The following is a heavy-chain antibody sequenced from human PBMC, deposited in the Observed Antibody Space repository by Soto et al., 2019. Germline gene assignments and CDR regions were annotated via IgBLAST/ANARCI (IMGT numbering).Heavy chain of an antibody. CDR3: SRGRDAYKMGNN. CDR1: GGSFSGFY. J-gene: IGHJ4*02. Sequence: QVQLQQWGAGLLQPSETLSLTCAVYGGSFSGFYWSWIRQPPGKGLEWIGDIDHSGTTNYNPSLKSRATMSVDTSKNHFSLKLSSVTAADTAVYFCSRGRDAYKMGNNWGQGTLVTDSS. V-gene: IGHV4-34*02. CDR2: IDHSGTT. D-gene: IGHD3-16*01.